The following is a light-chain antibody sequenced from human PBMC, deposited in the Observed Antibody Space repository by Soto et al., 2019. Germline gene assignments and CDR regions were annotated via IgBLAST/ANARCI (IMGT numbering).Light chain of an antibody. V-gene: IGLV2-14*01. Sequence: QSVLTQPASVSGSPGQSITISCTGTSSDVGGHDYVSWYQQHPGKAPKLITYEVRNRPSGVFNRFSGSKSGNTASLTISGLQAEDEADYYCSSYSSTTLVFGAGTKVTVL. CDR2: EVR. J-gene: IGLJ1*01. CDR3: SSYSSTTLV. CDR1: SSDVGGHDY.